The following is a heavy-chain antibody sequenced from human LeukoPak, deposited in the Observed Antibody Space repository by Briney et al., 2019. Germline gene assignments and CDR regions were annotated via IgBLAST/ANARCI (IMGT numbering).Heavy chain of an antibody. D-gene: IGHD3-22*01. CDR1: GFTFSSYA. Sequence: GGSLRLSCAASGFTFSSYAMHWVRQAPGKGLEWVAVISYDGSNKYYADSVKGRFTISRDNSKNTLYLQMGSLRAEDMAVYYCASHYYDSSGYYYDGPVGYWGQGTLVTVSS. V-gene: IGHV3-30*04. CDR3: ASHYYDSSGYYYDGPVGY. J-gene: IGHJ4*02. CDR2: ISYDGSNK.